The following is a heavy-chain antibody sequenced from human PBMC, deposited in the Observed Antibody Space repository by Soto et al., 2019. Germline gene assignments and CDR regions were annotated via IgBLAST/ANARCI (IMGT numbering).Heavy chain of an antibody. CDR3: AGRRDGSGSLDY. D-gene: IGHD3-10*01. V-gene: IGHV4-4*02. CDR1: SNCTSSSNG. CDR2: IYHSGST. J-gene: IGHJ4*02. Sequence: NRVLTSAVISNCTSSSNGLSRFRQPPGKELDWIGEIYHSGSTNYNPSLKSRVTISVDKSKNQFSVKLSSVTAADTALYYCAGRRDGSGSLDYWGQGTLVTVS.